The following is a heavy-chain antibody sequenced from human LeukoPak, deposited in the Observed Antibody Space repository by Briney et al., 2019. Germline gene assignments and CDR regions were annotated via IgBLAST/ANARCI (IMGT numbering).Heavy chain of an antibody. D-gene: IGHD1-1*01. CDR1: GGTFSSYA. V-gene: IGHV1-69*13. CDR3: ARVQLERHLPDY. Sequence: SVKVSCKASGGTFSSYAISWVRQAPGQGLEWMGGIIPIFGTANYAQKFQGRVAITADESTSTAYMELSSLRSEDTAVYYCARVQLERHLPDYWGQGTLVTVSS. CDR2: IIPIFGTA. J-gene: IGHJ4*02.